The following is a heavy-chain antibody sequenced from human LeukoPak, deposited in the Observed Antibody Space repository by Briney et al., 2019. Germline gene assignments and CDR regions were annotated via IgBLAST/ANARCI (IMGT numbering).Heavy chain of an antibody. D-gene: IGHD2-15*01. V-gene: IGHV4-59*01. J-gene: IGHJ4*02. Sequence: SETLSLNCTVSGGSISSYYWSWIRQPPGKGLEWIGFVYYDGTTNYSPSPKSRVTISVDTSKNQFSLNVSSVTAADTAVYYCAREDYCSGGICYPMKFDYWGQGTLATVSS. CDR2: VYYDGTT. CDR1: GGSISSYY. CDR3: AREDYCSGGICYPMKFDY.